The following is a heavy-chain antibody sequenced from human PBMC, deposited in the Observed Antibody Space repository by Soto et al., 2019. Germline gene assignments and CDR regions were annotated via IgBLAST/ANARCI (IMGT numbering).Heavy chain of an antibody. CDR1: GYTFTSYG. CDR2: ISAYNGNT. J-gene: IGHJ3*02. V-gene: IGHV1-18*01. D-gene: IGHD6-19*01. Sequence: GASVKVSCKASGYTFTSYGISWVRQAPGQGLEWMGWISAYNGNTNYAQKLQGRVTMTTDTSTSTAYMELRSLRSDDTAVYYCARDDRQWLVRGDAFGIWGQGTMVTVSS. CDR3: ARDDRQWLVRGDAFGI.